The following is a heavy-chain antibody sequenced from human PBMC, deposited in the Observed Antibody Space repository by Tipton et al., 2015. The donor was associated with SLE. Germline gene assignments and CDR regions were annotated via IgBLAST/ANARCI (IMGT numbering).Heavy chain of an antibody. Sequence: GSLRLSCAASGFTFSSYSMNWVRQAPGKGLEWVSYISSSSSTIYYADSVKGRFTISRDNAKNSLYLQMHGLRADDTGVYYCARARQDYFYAMDVWGPGTTVTVSS. CDR1: GFTFSSYS. V-gene: IGHV3-48*01. CDR3: ARARQDYFYAMDV. J-gene: IGHJ6*02. CDR2: ISSSSSTI.